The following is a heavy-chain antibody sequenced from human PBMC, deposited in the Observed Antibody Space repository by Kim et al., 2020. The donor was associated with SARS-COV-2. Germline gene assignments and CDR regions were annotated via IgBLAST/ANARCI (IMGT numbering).Heavy chain of an antibody. Sequence: ASVKVSCKTSGYTFTNYAIHWVRQAPGQRLEWMGWISPGNGNTKYSQKFQGRVTITRDTSASTDYMEMSSLRSEDTAVYYCARDQPARGYGMDVWGQGTTVTVSS. D-gene: IGHD2-2*01. CDR3: ARDQPARGYGMDV. J-gene: IGHJ6*02. CDR2: ISPGNGNT. V-gene: IGHV1-3*01. CDR1: GYTFTNYA.